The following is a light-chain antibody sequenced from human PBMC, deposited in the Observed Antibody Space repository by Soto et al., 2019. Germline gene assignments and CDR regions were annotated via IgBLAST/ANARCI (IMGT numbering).Light chain of an antibody. Sequence: QSALTQPASVSGSPGQSITISCTGTSSDVGGYNYVPWYQQHPGKAPKLMIYDVSNRPSGVSNRFSGSKSGNTASLTISGLQAEDEADYYCSSYTSSSTPYVFVTGTKVTVL. CDR2: DVS. CDR3: SSYTSSSTPYV. J-gene: IGLJ1*01. V-gene: IGLV2-14*01. CDR1: SSDVGGYNY.